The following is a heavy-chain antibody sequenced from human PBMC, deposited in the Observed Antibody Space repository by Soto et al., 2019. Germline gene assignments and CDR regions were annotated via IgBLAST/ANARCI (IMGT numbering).Heavy chain of an antibody. CDR3: ARDKAVITVVTRVYYYYYGIDV. V-gene: IGHV1-18*01. D-gene: IGHD2-21*02. Sequence: QVQLVQSGAEVKKPGASVKVSCKASGYTFTSYGISWVRQAPGQGLEWMGWISAYNGNTNYAQKLQGRVTMTTDTSTSTAYMELRSLRSDDTAVYYSARDKAVITVVTRVYYYYYGIDVWGRGTTVTVSS. J-gene: IGHJ6*02. CDR1: GYTFTSYG. CDR2: ISAYNGNT.